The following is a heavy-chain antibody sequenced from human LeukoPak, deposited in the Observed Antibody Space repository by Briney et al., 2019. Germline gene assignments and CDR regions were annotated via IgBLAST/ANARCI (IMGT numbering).Heavy chain of an antibody. CDR2: INHSGST. CDR3: ARGRDSSSWYPLYY. D-gene: IGHD6-13*01. J-gene: IGHJ4*02. V-gene: IGHV4-34*01. CDR1: GGSFSGYY. Sequence: SETLSLTCAVYGGSFSGYYWSWIRQPPGKGLEWIGEINHSGSTNYNPSLKSRVTISVDTSKNQFSLKLSSVTAADTAVYYCARGRDSSSWYPLYYWGQGTLVTVSS.